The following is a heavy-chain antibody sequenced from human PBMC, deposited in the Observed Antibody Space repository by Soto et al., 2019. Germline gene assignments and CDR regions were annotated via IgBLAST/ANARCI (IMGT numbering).Heavy chain of an antibody. CDR3: ARDLRGSSGYYSGWYFDL. D-gene: IGHD3-22*01. V-gene: IGHV3-21*01. CDR1: GFTFSSYS. J-gene: IGHJ2*01. Sequence: EVQLVESGGGLVKPGGSLRLSCAASGFTFSSYSMNWVRQAPGKGLEWVSSISSSSSYIYYADSVKGRFTISRDNAKNSLYLQMNSLRAEDTAVYYCARDLRGSSGYYSGWYFDLWGRGTLVTVSS. CDR2: ISSSSSYI.